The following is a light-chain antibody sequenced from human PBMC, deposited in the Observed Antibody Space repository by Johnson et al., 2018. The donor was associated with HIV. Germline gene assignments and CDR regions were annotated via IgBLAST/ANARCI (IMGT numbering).Light chain of an antibody. CDR3: GTWDSSLSAYV. CDR1: RSNIGNNY. V-gene: IGLV1-51*01. J-gene: IGLJ1*01. Sequence: QSVLTQPPSVSAAPGQKVTISCSGSRSNIGNNYVSWYQQLPGTAPKLLIYDNNKRPSGIPDRFSGSKSGTSATLDITGLQTGDEADYYCGTWDSSLSAYVFGTGTKVTVL. CDR2: DNN.